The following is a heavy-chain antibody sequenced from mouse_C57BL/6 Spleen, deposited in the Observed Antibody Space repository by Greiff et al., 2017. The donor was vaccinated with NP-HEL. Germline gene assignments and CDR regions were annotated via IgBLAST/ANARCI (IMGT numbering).Heavy chain of an antibody. CDR1: GYAFSSSW. J-gene: IGHJ2*01. D-gene: IGHD3-3*01. CDR2: IYPGDGDT. CDR3: AREGDGGY. V-gene: IGHV1-82*01. Sequence: VKLQQSGPELVKPGASVKISCKASGYAFSSSWMNWVKQRPGKGLEWIGRIYPGDGDTNYNGKFKGKATLTADKSSSTAYMQLSSLTSEDSAVYFCAREGDGGYWGQGTTLTVSS.